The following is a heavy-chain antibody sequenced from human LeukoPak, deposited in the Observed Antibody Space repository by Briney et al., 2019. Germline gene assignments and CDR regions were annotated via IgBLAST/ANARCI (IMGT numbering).Heavy chain of an antibody. CDR3: ARRDHDFRSGPANNFDY. CDR2: IYHSGST. Sequence: PSETLSLTCAVSGYSISSGYYWGWIRQPPGKGLEWIGSIYHSGSTYYNPSLKSRVTISVDTSKNQFSLKLSSVTAADTAVYYCARRDHDFRSGPANNFDYWGQGTLVTVSS. CDR1: GYSISSGYY. D-gene: IGHD3-3*01. J-gene: IGHJ4*02. V-gene: IGHV4-38-2*01.